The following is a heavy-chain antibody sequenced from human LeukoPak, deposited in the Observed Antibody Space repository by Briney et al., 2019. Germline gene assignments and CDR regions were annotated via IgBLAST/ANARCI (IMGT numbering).Heavy chain of an antibody. CDR3: ARDRHIAAAVYYYYMDV. J-gene: IGHJ6*03. CDR2: INAYNGNT. Sequence: ASVKVSCKASGHTFTSYIIRWVRQAPGQGLEWMGWINAYNGNTDYAQRVQGRVTMTTDTSTSTAYMELRSLRSDDTAVYYCARDRHIAAAVYYYYMDVWGKGTPVTVSS. V-gene: IGHV1-18*01. D-gene: IGHD6-13*01. CDR1: GHTFTSYI.